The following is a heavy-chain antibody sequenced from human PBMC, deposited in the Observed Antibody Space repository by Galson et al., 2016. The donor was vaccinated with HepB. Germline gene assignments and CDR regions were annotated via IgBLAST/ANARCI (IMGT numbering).Heavy chain of an antibody. CDR1: GFTFSRYG. J-gene: IGHJ4*02. CDR2: ISYDGSNK. D-gene: IGHD2-15*01. V-gene: IGHV3-30*18. CDR3: AKAPRSLYCSGGTCYSGFDS. Sequence: SLRLSCAASGFTFSRYGMHWVRQAPGKGLEWVAVISYDGSNKYYADSVKGRFTISRDNSKNTLFLQMNSLRAEDTAVYYRAKAPRSLYCSGGTCYSGFDSWGQGTLVTVSS.